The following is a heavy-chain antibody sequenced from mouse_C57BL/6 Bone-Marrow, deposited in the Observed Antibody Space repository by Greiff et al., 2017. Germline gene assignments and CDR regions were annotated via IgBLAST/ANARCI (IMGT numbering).Heavy chain of an antibody. D-gene: IGHD1-1*01. V-gene: IGHV1-64*01. CDR1: GYTFTNYW. Sequence: VQLQQPGAELVKPGASVKLSCKASGYTFTNYWMHWVKQRPGQGLEWIGMMHPNGGSPDYNEKFKDKATLTADKSSSTVYMELSRLTSEDSAVYFCARHGYYYGSPAWFAYWGQGTLVTVSA. CDR3: ARHGYYYGSPAWFAY. CDR2: MHPNGGSP. J-gene: IGHJ3*01.